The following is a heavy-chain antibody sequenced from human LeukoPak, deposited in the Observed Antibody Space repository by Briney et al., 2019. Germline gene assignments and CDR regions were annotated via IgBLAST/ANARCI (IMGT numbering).Heavy chain of an antibody. J-gene: IGHJ4*02. V-gene: IGHV3-49*04. CDR2: IRSKAYGGTT. CDR1: GFTFGDYA. D-gene: IGHD3-9*01. Sequence: GGSLRLSCTASGFTFGDYAMSWVRQAPGKGLEWVGFIRSKAYGGTTEYAASVKGRFTISRDDSKSIAYLQRNSLKTEDTAVYYCTRDMRGYFETIDYWGQGTLVTVSS. CDR3: TRDMRGYFETIDY.